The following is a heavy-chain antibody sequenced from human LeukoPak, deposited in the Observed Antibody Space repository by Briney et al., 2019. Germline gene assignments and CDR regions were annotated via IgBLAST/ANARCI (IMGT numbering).Heavy chain of an antibody. CDR2: ISGSGGST. D-gene: IGHD6-13*01. CDR3: AKDRVAAAGTGGYNWFDP. V-gene: IGHV3-23*01. CDR1: GFTFSSYA. Sequence: GSLRLSFAASGFTFSSYAMSWVRQAPGKGLEWVSAISGSGGSTYYADSVKGRFTISRDNSKNTLYLKMNSLRAEDTAVYYCAKDRVAAAGTGGYNWFDPWGQGTLVTVSS. J-gene: IGHJ5*02.